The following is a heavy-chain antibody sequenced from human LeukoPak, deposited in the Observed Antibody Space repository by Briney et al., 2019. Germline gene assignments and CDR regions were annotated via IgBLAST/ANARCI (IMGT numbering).Heavy chain of an antibody. J-gene: IGHJ5*02. CDR1: GFSVSDYC. CDR2: IRDSGEA. Sequence: GGSLRLSCTVSGFSVSDYCMNWVRQAPGKGQERVGLIRDSGEAFYADFARGPFAISRDESENTLYLQMNSLRVEATAVYFCARDRAANQDWVEFDPWGQGTPVIVSS. CDR3: ARDRAANQDWVEFDP. V-gene: IGHV3-66*03. D-gene: IGHD3/OR15-3a*01.